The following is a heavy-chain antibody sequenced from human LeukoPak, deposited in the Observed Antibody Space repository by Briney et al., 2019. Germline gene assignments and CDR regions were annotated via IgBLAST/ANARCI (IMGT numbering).Heavy chain of an antibody. CDR1: GYTFTGYY. V-gene: IGHV1-2*06. J-gene: IGHJ5*02. D-gene: IGHD1-26*01. Sequence: VASVKVSCKASGYTFTGYYMHWVRQAPGQGLEWMGRINPNSGGTNYAQRFQGRVTMTRDTSISTAYMELSRLRSDDTAVYYCARDGGSYSWWFDPWGQGTLVTVSS. CDR2: INPNSGGT. CDR3: ARDGGSYSWWFDP.